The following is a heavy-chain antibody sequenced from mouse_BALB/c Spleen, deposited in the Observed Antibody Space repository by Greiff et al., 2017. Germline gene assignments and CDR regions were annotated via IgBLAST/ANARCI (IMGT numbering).Heavy chain of an antibody. CDR1: GFTFSSYA. CDR3: ARADSPYAMDY. V-gene: IGHV5-9-4*01. CDR2: ISSGGSYT. J-gene: IGHJ4*01. Sequence: EVKLMESGGGLVKPGGSLKLSCAASGFTFSSYAMSWVRQSPEKRLEWVAEISSGGSYTYYPDTVTGRFTISRDNAKNTLYLEMSSLRSEDTAMYYCARADSPYAMDYWGQGTSVTVSS.